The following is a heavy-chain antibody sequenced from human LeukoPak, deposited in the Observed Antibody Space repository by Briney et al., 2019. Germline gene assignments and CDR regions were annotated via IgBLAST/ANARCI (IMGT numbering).Heavy chain of an antibody. V-gene: IGHV4-4*09. J-gene: IGHJ5*02. CDR3: ATSHDVKTAPYDL. CDR2: IFTSGWT. Sequence: PSEALSLTCTVSGGSLSSYYWRWVRQSPGKGLEWIGYIFTSGWTDYNPSLKSRVTMSVDTSKNQHSMKLRFLTAADTAVYYCATSHDVKTAPYDLWGQGTLVTVSS. CDR1: GGSLSSYY. D-gene: IGHD2-21*01.